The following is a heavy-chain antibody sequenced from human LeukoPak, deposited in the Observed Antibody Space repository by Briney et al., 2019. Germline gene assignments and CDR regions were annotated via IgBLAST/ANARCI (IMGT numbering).Heavy chain of an antibody. V-gene: IGHV1-46*01. Sequence: ASVKVSCKASGYTFTSYYMHWVRQAPGQGPEWMGVINPSDGSTSYAQKFQGRVAMTRDTSTSTVFMELSGLTSEDAAVYYCARGRAGFSGSWYVYWGQGTLVTVSS. CDR2: INPSDGST. CDR3: ARGRAGFSGSWYVY. J-gene: IGHJ4*02. CDR1: GYTFTSYY. D-gene: IGHD6-13*01.